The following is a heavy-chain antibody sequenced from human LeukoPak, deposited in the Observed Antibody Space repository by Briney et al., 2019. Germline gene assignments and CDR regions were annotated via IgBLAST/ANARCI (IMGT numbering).Heavy chain of an antibody. V-gene: IGHV1-69*13. CDR2: IIPIFGTA. J-gene: IGHJ4*02. CDR3: ARDRKWYSSSSAFDY. CDR1: GGTFSSYA. Sequence: SVKVSCKASGGTFSSYAISWVRQAPGQGLEWMGGIIPIFGTANYAQKFQGRVTITADESTSTAYMELSSLRSEDTAVYYCARDRKWYSSSSAFDYWGQGTLVTVSS. D-gene: IGHD6-6*01.